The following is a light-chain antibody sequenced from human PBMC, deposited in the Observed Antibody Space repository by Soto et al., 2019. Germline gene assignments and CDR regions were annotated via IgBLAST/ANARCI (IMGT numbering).Light chain of an antibody. V-gene: IGLV2-14*03. Sequence: QSALTQPASVSGSPGQSITISCTGSSSDIGAYNYVSWYQQHPGKAPKLLISDVTNRPSGVSNRFSGSKSANTASLTISGLQPEDEAEYYCSSYTSSTTFVFGPGTKLTVL. J-gene: IGLJ1*01. CDR3: SSYTSSTTFV. CDR1: SSDIGAYNY. CDR2: DVT.